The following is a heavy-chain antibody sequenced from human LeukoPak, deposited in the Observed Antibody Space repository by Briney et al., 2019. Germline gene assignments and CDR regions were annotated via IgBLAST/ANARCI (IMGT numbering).Heavy chain of an antibody. CDR1: GYTFTSYD. V-gene: IGHV1-8*01. CDR2: MNPNSGNT. J-gene: IGHJ6*02. Sequence: ASVKVSCKASGYTFTSYDINWVRQATGQGLEWMGWMNPNSGNTGYAQRFQGRVTMTRNTSISTAYMELSSLRSEDTAVYYCAREINIVVVPGAYYYYGMDVWSQGTTVTVSS. D-gene: IGHD2-2*01. CDR3: AREINIVVVPGAYYYYGMDV.